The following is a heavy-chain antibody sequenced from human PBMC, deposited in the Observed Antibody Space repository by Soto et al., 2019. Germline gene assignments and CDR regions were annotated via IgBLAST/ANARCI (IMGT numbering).Heavy chain of an antibody. CDR1: GFTFTSSA. V-gene: IGHV1-58*01. Sequence: QMQLVQSGPEVKKPGTSVKVSCKASGFTFTSSAVQWVRQARGQRLEWIGWIVVGSGNTNYAQKYQERATITRDMATTTAYMKLSSMRFEDAVVYYCSASVRIWGRGTMVTVSS. CDR2: IVVGSGNT. CDR3: SASVRI. J-gene: IGHJ3*02.